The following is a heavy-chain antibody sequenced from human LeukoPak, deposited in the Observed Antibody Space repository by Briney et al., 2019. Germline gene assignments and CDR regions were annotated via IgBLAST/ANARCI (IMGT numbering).Heavy chain of an antibody. CDR3: ARDGRGHWVTSRWYLGNWFDP. V-gene: IGHV1-18*01. Sequence: GASVKVSRKASGYTFTSYGINWVRQAPGQGLEWMGWISTYDANTEYAQKLQGRVTMTTDTSTSTAYMEVRSLRSDDTAVYCCARDGRGHWVTSRWYLGNWFDPWGQETLVTVSS. CDR2: ISTYDANT. J-gene: IGHJ5*02. D-gene: IGHD6-13*01. CDR1: GYTFTSYG.